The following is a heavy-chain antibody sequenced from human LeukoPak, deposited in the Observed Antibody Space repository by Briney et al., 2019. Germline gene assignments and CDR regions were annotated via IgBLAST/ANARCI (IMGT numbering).Heavy chain of an antibody. CDR3: ARGEYYYGSGSYRTYCYYMDV. Sequence: SGTLSLTCGVSGGSISSNNWWSWVRQPPGKGLEWIGEMYHSGSTNYNPSLKSRVTISVDTSKNQFSLKLSSVTAADTAVYYCARGEYYYGSGSYRTYCYYMDVWGKGTTVTVSS. V-gene: IGHV4-4*02. CDR2: MYHSGST. J-gene: IGHJ6*03. CDR1: GGSISSNNW. D-gene: IGHD3-10*01.